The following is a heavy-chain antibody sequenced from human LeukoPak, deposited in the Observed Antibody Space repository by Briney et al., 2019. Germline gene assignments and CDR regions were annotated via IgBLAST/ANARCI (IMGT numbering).Heavy chain of an antibody. CDR2: ISSSGTTI. J-gene: IGHJ4*02. D-gene: IGHD6-13*01. V-gene: IGHV3-11*01. CDR3: ARGEQLVVLGDYLDY. Sequence: PGGSLRLSCAASGFTFSDYYMSWIRQAPGKGLDWVSYISSSGTTIYYADSVKGRFTISRDNAKNSLFLQMNSLRAEDTAVYYCARGEQLVVLGDYLDYWGQGTLVTVSS. CDR1: GFTFSDYY.